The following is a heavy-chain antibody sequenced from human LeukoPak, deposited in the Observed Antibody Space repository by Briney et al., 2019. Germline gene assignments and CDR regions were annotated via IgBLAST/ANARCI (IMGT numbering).Heavy chain of an antibody. J-gene: IGHJ4*02. CDR3: AKDSGGRLDY. V-gene: IGHV3-9*01. CDR2: ISWNSGSI. D-gene: IGHD1-26*01. CDR1: GFTFDDYA. Sequence: GGSLRLSCAASGFTFDDYAMHWVRQAPGKGLEWVSGISWNSGSIGYADSVKGRFTISRDNAKNSLYLQMNSLRAEDTALYHCAKDSGGRLDYWGQGTLVTVSS.